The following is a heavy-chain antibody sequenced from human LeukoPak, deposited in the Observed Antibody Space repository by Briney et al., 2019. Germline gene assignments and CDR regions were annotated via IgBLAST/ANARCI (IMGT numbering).Heavy chain of an antibody. CDR1: GDSISSSSSY. J-gene: IGHJ4*02. CDR3: ARTGYSSSIDY. D-gene: IGHD6-13*01. V-gene: IGHV4-39*01. CDR2: IYYSGST. Sequence: SETLSLTCSVSGDSISSSSSYWGWIRQPPGKGLEWIGSIYYSGSTYCNTSLKSRVTISVDTSKNQFSLKLSSVTAADTAVYYCARTGYSSSIDYWGQGTLVTVSS.